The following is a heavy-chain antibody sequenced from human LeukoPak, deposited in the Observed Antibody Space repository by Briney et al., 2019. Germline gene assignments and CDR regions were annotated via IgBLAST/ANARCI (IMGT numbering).Heavy chain of an antibody. CDR3: ARVSTIFGVVTEYNWFDP. Sequence: GGSLRLSCAASGFTFSSYEMNWVRQAPGKGLEWVSGINWNGGSTGYADSVKGRFTISRDNAKNSLYLQMNSLRAEDTALYYCARVSTIFGVVTEYNWFDPWGQGTLVTVSS. J-gene: IGHJ5*02. V-gene: IGHV3-20*04. CDR2: INWNGGST. D-gene: IGHD3-3*01. CDR1: GFTFSSYE.